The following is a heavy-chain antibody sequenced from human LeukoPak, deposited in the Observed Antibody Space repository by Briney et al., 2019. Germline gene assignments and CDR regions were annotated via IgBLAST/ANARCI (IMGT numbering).Heavy chain of an antibody. CDR1: GGTFSSYT. CDR3: ALYCSGGSCYHFDY. J-gene: IGHJ4*02. Sequence: GSSVKVSCKASGGTFSSYTISWVRQAPGQGLEWMGRIIPILGIANYAQKFQGRVTITADKSTSTAYMWLSSLRSEDTAVYYCALYCSGGSCYHFDYWGQGTLVTVSS. V-gene: IGHV1-69*02. D-gene: IGHD2-15*01. CDR2: IIPILGIA.